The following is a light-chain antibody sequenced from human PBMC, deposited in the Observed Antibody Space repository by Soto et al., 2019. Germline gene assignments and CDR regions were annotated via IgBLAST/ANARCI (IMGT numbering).Light chain of an antibody. CDR2: WAS. V-gene: IGKV4-1*01. CDR1: QSVLYSSNNKNY. CDR3: QQYYSTPYT. Sequence: DIVMTQSPDSLTVSLGERATINCKSSQSVLYSSNNKNYLAWYQQKPGQPPKLLIYWASTRESGVPDRFSGSGSGTDFTRTISSLQAEDVAVYYCQQYYSTPYTFGQGTKLESK. J-gene: IGKJ2*01.